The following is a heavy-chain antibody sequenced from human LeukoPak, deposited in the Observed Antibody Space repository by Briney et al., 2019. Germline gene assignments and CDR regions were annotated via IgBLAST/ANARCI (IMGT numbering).Heavy chain of an antibody. J-gene: IGHJ3*02. V-gene: IGHV5-51*01. CDR2: IYPGDSDT. CDR3: ASTTVVIGDAFDI. Sequence: GESLKISCKGSGYSFTSYWIGWVCQMPGKGLEWMGIIYPGDSDTRYSPSFQGQVTISADKSISTAYLQWSSLKASDTAMYYCASTTVVIGDAFDIWGQGTMVTVSS. CDR1: GYSFTSYW. D-gene: IGHD4-23*01.